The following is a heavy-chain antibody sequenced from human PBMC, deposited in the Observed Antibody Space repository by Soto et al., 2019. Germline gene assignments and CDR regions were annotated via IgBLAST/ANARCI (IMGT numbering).Heavy chain of an antibody. CDR1: GGSFSGYY. CDR3: ASSYYGSGSYSPRYYMDV. D-gene: IGHD3-10*01. CDR2: INHSGST. J-gene: IGHJ6*03. V-gene: IGHV4-34*01. Sequence: QVQLQQWGAGLLKPSETLSLTCAVYGGSFSGYYWSWIRQPPGKGLEWIGEINHSGSTNDNPSLKSRVTISVDTSKNQLSLKLSSVTAADTAVYYCASSYYGSGSYSPRYYMDVWGKGTTVTVSS.